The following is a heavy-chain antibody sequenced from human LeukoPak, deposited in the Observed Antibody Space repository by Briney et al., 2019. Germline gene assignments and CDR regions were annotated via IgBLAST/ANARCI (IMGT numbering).Heavy chain of an antibody. D-gene: IGHD6-13*01. CDR1: GFTFSSYS. CDR2: ISSSSSTI. V-gene: IGHV3-48*01. J-gene: IGHJ6*02. Sequence: GGSLRLSCAASGFTFSSYSMNWVRQAPGKGLEWVSYISSSSSTIYYADSVKGRFTISRDDAKNSLYLQMNSLRAEDSAVYYCAKKFRSSSHYYYGMDVWGQGTTVTVSS. CDR3: AKKFRSSSHYYYGMDV.